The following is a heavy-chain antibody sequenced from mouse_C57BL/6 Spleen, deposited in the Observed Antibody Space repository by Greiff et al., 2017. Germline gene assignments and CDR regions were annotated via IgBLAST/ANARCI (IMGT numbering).Heavy chain of an antibody. Sequence: QVQLQLSGAELLKPGASVKMFCKASGYTFTTYPIEWMKQNHGKSLEWIGNFHPYNDDTKYNEKFKGKATLTVEQSSSTVYLELSRLTSDDSAVYYCARGYYGSSYAWFAYWGQGTLVTVSA. CDR2: FHPYNDDT. D-gene: IGHD1-1*01. CDR3: ARGYYGSSYAWFAY. CDR1: GYTFTTYP. V-gene: IGHV1-47*01. J-gene: IGHJ3*01.